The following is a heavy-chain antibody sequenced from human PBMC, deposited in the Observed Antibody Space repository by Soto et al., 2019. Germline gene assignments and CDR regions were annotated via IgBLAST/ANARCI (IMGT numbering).Heavy chain of an antibody. J-gene: IGHJ6*02. CDR1: GVSLITGKMG. V-gene: IGHV2-26*01. CDR3: SRTLEMRNGMDV. Sequence: QVTLKESGPVLVKPTETLTLTCTVSGVSLITGKMGVSWIRQPPGKALEWLAHILSNDEKSYSTSLKKRLTISTDTSKTQVVLTMTNMGTVDTATYYCSRTLEMRNGMDVWGQGTTVTVSS. CDR2: ILSNDEK.